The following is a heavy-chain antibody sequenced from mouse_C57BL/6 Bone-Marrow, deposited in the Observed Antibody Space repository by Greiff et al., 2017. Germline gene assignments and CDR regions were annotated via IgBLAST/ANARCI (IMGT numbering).Heavy chain of an antibody. J-gene: IGHJ2*01. D-gene: IGHD1-1*01. V-gene: IGHV5-9-1*02. CDR3: TRGGDYGQGFDY. Sequence: EVHLVESGEGLVKPGGSLKLSCAASGFTFSSYAMSWVRQTPEKRLEWVAYISSGGDYIYYADTVKGRFTISRDNARNTLYLQMSSLKSEDTAMYYCTRGGDYGQGFDYWGQGTTLTVSS. CDR1: GFTFSSYA. CDR2: ISSGGDYI.